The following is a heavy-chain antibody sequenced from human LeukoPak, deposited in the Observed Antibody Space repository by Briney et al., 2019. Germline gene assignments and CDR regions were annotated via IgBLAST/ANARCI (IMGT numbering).Heavy chain of an antibody. CDR1: GFTFSNYW. CDR3: ARDLYGDRDY. D-gene: IGHD4-17*01. Sequence: GGSLRLSCAASGFTFSNYWVHWVRQPPGQGLVWVSRINPDGSYTSYADSVKGRFTISRDNAENTVNLHMNSLRAEDTAVYYCARDLYGDRDYWGQGTLVTVSS. CDR2: INPDGSYT. J-gene: IGHJ4*02. V-gene: IGHV3-74*01.